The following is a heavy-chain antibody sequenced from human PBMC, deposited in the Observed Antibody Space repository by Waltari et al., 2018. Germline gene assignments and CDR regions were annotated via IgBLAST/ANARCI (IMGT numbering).Heavy chain of an antibody. J-gene: IGHJ4*02. Sequence: QVQLQESGPGLVKPSETLSLTCTVSGGSISSYYWSWIRQPPGKGLEWIGYIYYSGSTNYNPSLKSRVTISVDTSKNQFSLKLSSVTAADTAVYYCALGRGAFDYWGQGTLVTVSS. V-gene: IGHV4-59*01. CDR3: ALGRGAFDY. CDR2: IYYSGST. CDR1: GGSISSYY. D-gene: IGHD7-27*01.